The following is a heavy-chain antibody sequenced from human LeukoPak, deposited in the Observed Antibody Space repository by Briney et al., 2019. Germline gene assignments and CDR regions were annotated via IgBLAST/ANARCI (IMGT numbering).Heavy chain of an antibody. J-gene: IGHJ5*01. CDR2: IYSGGST. V-gene: IGHV3-66*01. D-gene: IGHD3-22*01. CDR3: AKDDSYIRFYS. Sequence: GGSLRLSCAASEFSVGSNYMTWVRQAPGKGLEWVSLIYSGGSTYYADSVKGRFTISRDNSRNTLYLQMNSLRAEDTAVYHCAKDDSYIRFYSWGQGTLVTVSS. CDR1: EFSVGSNY.